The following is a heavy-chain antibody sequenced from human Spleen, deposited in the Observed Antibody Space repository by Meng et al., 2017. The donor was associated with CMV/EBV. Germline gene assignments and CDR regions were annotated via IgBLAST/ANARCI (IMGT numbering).Heavy chain of an antibody. V-gene: IGHV7-4-1*02. J-gene: IGHJ4*02. CDR1: GYTFPSYA. CDR2: INTNNAIP. CDR3: ARVHSSGYYGPNDY. Sequence: SGYTFPSYALSWERQAPGQGLEWMGWINTNNAIPTYAQGFTERFVFSLDTSVSTTYLQISSLKAEDTAVYYCARVHSSGYYGPNDYWGQGTLVTVSS. D-gene: IGHD3-22*01.